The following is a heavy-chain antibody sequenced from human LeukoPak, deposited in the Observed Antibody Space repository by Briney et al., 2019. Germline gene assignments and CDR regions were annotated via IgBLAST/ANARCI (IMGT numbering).Heavy chain of an antibody. J-gene: IGHJ2*01. CDR3: ARSPDYGDPYWYFDL. CDR2: IYRGGST. CDR1: GFTVSSNY. Sequence: GGSLRLSCAASGFTVSSNYMSWVRQAPGKGLEWVSVIYRGGSTHYAGSVEGRFTISRDKSKNTVHLQLNSLRAEDTAVYYCARSPDYGDPYWYFDLWGRGTLVTVSS. D-gene: IGHD4-17*01. V-gene: IGHV3-53*01.